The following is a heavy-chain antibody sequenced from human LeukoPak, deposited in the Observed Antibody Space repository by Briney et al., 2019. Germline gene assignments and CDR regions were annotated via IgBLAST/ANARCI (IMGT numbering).Heavy chain of an antibody. J-gene: IGHJ4*02. D-gene: IGHD2-15*01. V-gene: IGHV3-66*01. Sequence: GGSLGLSCAASGFRFSSYWMSWVRQAPGKGLEWVSLIYSGGSTNYADSVKGRFTISRDSSKNTLYLQMNSLRAEDTAVYYCARIIGYCSGGSCSGDYWGQGTLVTVSS. CDR2: IYSGGST. CDR3: ARIIGYCSGGSCSGDY. CDR1: GFRFSSYW.